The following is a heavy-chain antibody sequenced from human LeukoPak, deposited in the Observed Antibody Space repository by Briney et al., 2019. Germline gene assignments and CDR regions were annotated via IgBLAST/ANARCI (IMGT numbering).Heavy chain of an antibody. V-gene: IGHV4-38-2*02. Sequence: SETLSLTCTVSGYSISSGYYWGWIRQPPGKGLEWIGSIYHSGSTYYNPSLKSRVTISVDTSKNQFSLKLSSVTAADTAVYYCARVPLDAFDIWGQGTMVTVSS. J-gene: IGHJ3*02. CDR2: IYHSGST. CDR1: GYSISSGYY. D-gene: IGHD1-1*01. CDR3: ARVPLDAFDI.